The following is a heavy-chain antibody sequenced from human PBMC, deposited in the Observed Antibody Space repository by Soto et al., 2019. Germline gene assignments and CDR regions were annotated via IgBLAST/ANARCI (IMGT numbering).Heavy chain of an antibody. Sequence: TVSGGSISSYYWSWIRQPPGKGLEWIGYIYYSGSTNYNPSLKSRVTISVDTSKNQFSLKLKSVTAADTAVYYCARDPVERATPYYYGMDVWGQGTTVTVSS. V-gene: IGHV4-59*01. CDR2: IYYSGST. D-gene: IGHD5-12*01. J-gene: IGHJ6*02. CDR1: GGSISSYY. CDR3: ARDPVERATPYYYGMDV.